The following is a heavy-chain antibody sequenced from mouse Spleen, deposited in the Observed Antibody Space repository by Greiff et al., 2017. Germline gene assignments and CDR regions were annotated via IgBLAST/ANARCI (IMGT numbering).Heavy chain of an antibody. CDR1: GYTFTSYW. CDR2: IYPGSGST. J-gene: IGHJ4*01. V-gene: IGHV1-55*01. D-gene: IGHD1-1*01. CDR3: AYYGSSYDAMDY. Sequence: VQLQQPGAELVKPGASVKMSCKASGYTFTSYWITWVKQRPGQGLEWIGDIYPGSGSTNYNEKFKSKATLTVDTSSSTAYMQLSSLTSEDSAVYYCAYYGSSYDAMDYWGQGTSVTVSS.